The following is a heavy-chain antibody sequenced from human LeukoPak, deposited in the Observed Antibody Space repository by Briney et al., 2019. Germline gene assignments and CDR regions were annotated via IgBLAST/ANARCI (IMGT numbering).Heavy chain of an antibody. J-gene: IGHJ4*02. V-gene: IGHV1-69*06. D-gene: IGHD4-23*01. CDR1: GGTFNIYA. CDR3: GRKELVVTRSSPFDY. CDR2: IIPIFGTA. Sequence: SVKVSCKASGGTFNIYAISWVRQAPGQGLEWMGRIIPIFGTANYAQKFQGRVTITADKSTSTAYMELSSLRSEDTAVYYCGRKELVVTRSSPFDYWGQGTLVTVSS.